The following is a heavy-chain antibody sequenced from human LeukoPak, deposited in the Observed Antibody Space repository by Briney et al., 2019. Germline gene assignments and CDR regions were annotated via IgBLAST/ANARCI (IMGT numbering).Heavy chain of an antibody. Sequence: GGSLRLSCAASGFTVSSNYMSWVRQAPGKGLEWVSVIYSGGSAYYADSVKGRFTISRDNSKNTLYLQMNSLRAEDTAVYYCAKEYVDIVATIGDWGQGTLVTVSS. CDR3: AKEYVDIVATIGD. D-gene: IGHD5-12*01. CDR2: IYSGGSA. CDR1: GFTVSSNY. V-gene: IGHV3-53*05. J-gene: IGHJ4*02.